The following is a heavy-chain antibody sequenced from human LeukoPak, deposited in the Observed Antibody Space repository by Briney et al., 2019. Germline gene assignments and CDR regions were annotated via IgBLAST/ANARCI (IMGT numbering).Heavy chain of an antibody. CDR2: IYYSGST. CDR1: GGSNSSSSYY. CDR3: ARPQQSDSSGYYIDAFDI. Sequence: SETLSLTCTVSGGSNSSSSYYWGWIRQPPGKGLEWIGSIYYSGSTYYNPSLKSRVTISVDTSKNQFSLKLSSVTAADTAVYYCARPQQSDSSGYYIDAFDIWGQGTMVTVSS. J-gene: IGHJ3*02. V-gene: IGHV4-39*01. D-gene: IGHD3-22*01.